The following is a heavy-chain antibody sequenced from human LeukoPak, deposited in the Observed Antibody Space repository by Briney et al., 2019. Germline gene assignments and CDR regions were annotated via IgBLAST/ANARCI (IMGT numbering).Heavy chain of an antibody. Sequence: GGSLRLSCATPGFTFRNYALHWVRQAPGEGLEWVAVVSFDGSKKYYADSVKGRFTISRDYSKNTVYLQMNSLRAGDTAVYFCARDVGYGQNSGDWYWGQGTLVTVSS. D-gene: IGHD4-17*01. CDR1: GFTFRNYA. J-gene: IGHJ4*02. V-gene: IGHV3-30*04. CDR3: ARDVGYGQNSGDWY. CDR2: VSFDGSKK.